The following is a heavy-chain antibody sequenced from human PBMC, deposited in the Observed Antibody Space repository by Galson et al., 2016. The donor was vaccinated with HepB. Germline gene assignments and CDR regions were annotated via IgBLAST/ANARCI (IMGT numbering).Heavy chain of an antibody. Sequence: SLRLSCAASGFTFSTYSMNWVRQAPGKGLEWVSYISGGSGTIYYADSVKGRFTISRDNAKNSLYLLMNSLRAEDTAVYYCASIPPLGPFDIWGQGTMVIVSS. D-gene: IGHD3-16*01. CDR1: GFTFSTYS. J-gene: IGHJ3*02. CDR2: ISGGSGTI. CDR3: ASIPPLGPFDI. V-gene: IGHV3-48*04.